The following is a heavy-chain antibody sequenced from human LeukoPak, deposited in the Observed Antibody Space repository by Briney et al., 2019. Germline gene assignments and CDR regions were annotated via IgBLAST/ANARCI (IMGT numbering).Heavy chain of an antibody. Sequence: GGSLRLSCAASGFTFSSYEMNWVRQAPGKGLEWVSYISSSGSTIYYADSVKGRFTISRDNAKNSLYLQMNSLRAEDTAVYYCARVKRSAGYWNLDYWGQGTLVTVSS. V-gene: IGHV3-48*03. CDR3: ARVKRSAGYWNLDY. D-gene: IGHD1-1*01. J-gene: IGHJ4*02. CDR1: GFTFSSYE. CDR2: ISSSGSTI.